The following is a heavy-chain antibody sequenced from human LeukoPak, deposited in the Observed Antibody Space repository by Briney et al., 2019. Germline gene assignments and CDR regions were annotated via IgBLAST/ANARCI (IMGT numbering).Heavy chain of an antibody. J-gene: IGHJ3*02. CDR2: IKSKTDGGTT. CDR3: STDGPNAFDI. Sequence: GGSLRLSCAASGFTFSSYAMSWVRQAPGKGLEWVGRIKSKTDGGTTDYAAPVKGRVSISRDDSINAVYLQMNSLKTDDTAVYYCSTDGPNAFDIWGQGTMVTVSS. CDR1: GFTFSSYA. V-gene: IGHV3-15*01.